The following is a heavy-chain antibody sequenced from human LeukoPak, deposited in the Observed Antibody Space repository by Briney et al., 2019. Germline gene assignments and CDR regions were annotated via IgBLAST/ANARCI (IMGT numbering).Heavy chain of an antibody. Sequence: GGSLRLSCAASGFNFNIFAMSWVRQSPGKGLEWVSTIGSSETYYAYSVKGRFTISRDNSKNRLYLQMNSVRADDTAVYYCAKDPLDHNGIYDAFDIWGQGTLVTVSS. V-gene: IGHV3-23*01. CDR3: AKDPLDHNGIYDAFDI. J-gene: IGHJ3*02. CDR1: GFNFNIFA. D-gene: IGHD1-1*01. CDR2: IGSSET.